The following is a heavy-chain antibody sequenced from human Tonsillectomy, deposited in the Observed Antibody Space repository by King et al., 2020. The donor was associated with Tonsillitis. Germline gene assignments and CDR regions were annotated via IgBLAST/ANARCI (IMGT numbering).Heavy chain of an antibody. Sequence: VQLVESGGGLVQPGGCLRLSCSASGFTFSSYAMSWVRQAPGEGLEWVSAISGSGGNTYYANSVRGRITISSDNSKNTLYLQMNSLRAEDTAVYYCVKEEVGYSYGTYWGQGTLVIVSS. CDR1: GFTFSSYA. CDR3: VKEEVGYSYGTY. CDR2: ISGSGGNT. J-gene: IGHJ4*02. V-gene: IGHV3-23*04. D-gene: IGHD5-18*01.